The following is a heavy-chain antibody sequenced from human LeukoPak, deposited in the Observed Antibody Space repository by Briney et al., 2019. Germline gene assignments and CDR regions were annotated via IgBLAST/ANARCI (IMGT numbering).Heavy chain of an antibody. D-gene: IGHD5-18*01. CDR2: ISSSGGTI. Sequence: GGSLRLSCAASGFTFSDYHMSWIRQASGKGLEWVSYISSSGGTISYADSVKGRFTISRDNAKKSLYLQMNSLRAEDTAVYFCARADLRGYSLDYWGQGTLVAVSS. CDR1: GFTFSDYH. J-gene: IGHJ4*02. V-gene: IGHV3-11*04. CDR3: ARADLRGYSLDY.